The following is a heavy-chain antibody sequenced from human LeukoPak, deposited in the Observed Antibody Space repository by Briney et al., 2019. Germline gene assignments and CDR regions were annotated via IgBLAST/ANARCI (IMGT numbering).Heavy chain of an antibody. V-gene: IGHV4-59*01. CDR2: VYYNGDI. D-gene: IGHD3-22*01. CDR3: ATTWYYDTRGYLFDD. Sequence: SETLSLTCRVSGVPISTYYWSWIRQSPGKRLGWIAYVYYNGDIMYNPSLKSRVTISLDTSKNQFSLNMASVTAADTAVYFCATTWYYDTRGYLFDDWGHGTLVTVSS. CDR1: GVPISTYY. J-gene: IGHJ4*01.